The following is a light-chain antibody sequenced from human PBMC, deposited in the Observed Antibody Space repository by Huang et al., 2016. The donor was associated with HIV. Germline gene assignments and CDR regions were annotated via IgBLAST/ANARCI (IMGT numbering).Light chain of an antibody. CDR3: QQYDDWPPWT. Sequence: EIVMTQSPATLSVSPGERAILSCRASQNISRLAWYQQKSGQSPRLLIYDASYRATGIPARFSGSGSVTEFTLTVSSLQSEDFALYYCQQYDDWPPWTFGPGTQVDIK. V-gene: IGKV3-15*01. CDR1: QNISR. CDR2: DAS. J-gene: IGKJ1*01.